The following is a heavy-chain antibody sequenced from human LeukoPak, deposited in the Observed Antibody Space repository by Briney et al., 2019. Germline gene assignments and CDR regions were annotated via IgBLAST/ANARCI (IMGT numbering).Heavy chain of an antibody. D-gene: IGHD3-3*01. V-gene: IGHV1-69*13. J-gene: IGHJ5*02. CDR1: GGTFGSYA. CDR3: ARGLAGSQITIFGVVIYNWFDP. CDR2: IIPIFGTA. Sequence: ASVKVSCKASGGTFGSYAISWVRQAPGQGLEWMGGIIPIFGTANYAQKFQGRVTITADESTSTAYMELSSLRSEDTAVYYCARGLAGSQITIFGVVIYNWFDPWGQGTLVTVSS.